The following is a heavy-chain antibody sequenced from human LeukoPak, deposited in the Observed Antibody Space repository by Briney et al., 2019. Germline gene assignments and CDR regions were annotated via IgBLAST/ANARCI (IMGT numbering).Heavy chain of an antibody. CDR3: ARRDGYNYYY. V-gene: IGHV4-59*01. Sequence: SETLSLTCTVSGGSISSYYWSWIRQPPGKGLEWIGYNYYSGSTNYKPSLKSRVTISVDTSKNQFSLKLSSVTAADTAVYYCARRDGYNYYYWGQGTLVTVSS. D-gene: IGHD5-24*01. CDR1: GGSISSYY. CDR2: NYYSGST. J-gene: IGHJ4*02.